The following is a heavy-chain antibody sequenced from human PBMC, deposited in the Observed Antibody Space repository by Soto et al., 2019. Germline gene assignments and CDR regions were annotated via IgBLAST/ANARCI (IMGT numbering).Heavy chain of an antibody. J-gene: IGHJ5*02. CDR2: IYYSGST. Sequence: ATLSLTCTVSGGSISSYYWSWIRQPPGKGLEWIGYIYYSGSTNYNPSLKSRVTISVDTSKNQFSLKLSSVTAADTAVYYCARLGIAAAGTRVSNWFDPWGQGTLVTVSS. D-gene: IGHD6-13*01. CDR3: ARLGIAAAGTRVSNWFDP. CDR1: GGSISSYY. V-gene: IGHV4-59*01.